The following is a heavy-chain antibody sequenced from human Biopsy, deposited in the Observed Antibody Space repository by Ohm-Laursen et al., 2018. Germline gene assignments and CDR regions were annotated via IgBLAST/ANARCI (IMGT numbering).Heavy chain of an antibody. Sequence: GASVKVSCKVSGYTFTSYDITWVRQASGQGPEWIGWLNPVSGNSNFGQKFRGRVTVTSDTSISTAYMELSGLTSDDTAVYYCAKGQDLRGGAEYFQHWGQGALVTVSS. V-gene: IGHV1-8*01. CDR1: GYTFTSYD. CDR3: AKGQDLRGGAEYFQH. J-gene: IGHJ1*01. D-gene: IGHD2-15*01. CDR2: LNPVSGNS.